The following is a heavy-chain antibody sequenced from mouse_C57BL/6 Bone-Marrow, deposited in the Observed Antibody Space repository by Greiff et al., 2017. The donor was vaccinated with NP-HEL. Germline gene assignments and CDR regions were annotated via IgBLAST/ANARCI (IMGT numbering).Heavy chain of an antibody. CDR1: GYTFTSYW. CDR2: IHPNSGST. Sequence: QVQLQQSGAELVKPGASVKLSCKASGYTFTSYWMHWVKQRPGQGLEWIGMIHPNSGSTNYNEKFKSKATLTVDKSSSTAYMQLSSLTSEDSAVYYCASGGSTTVVATPYFDVWGTGTTVTVSS. D-gene: IGHD1-1*01. J-gene: IGHJ1*03. CDR3: ASGGSTTVVATPYFDV. V-gene: IGHV1-64*01.